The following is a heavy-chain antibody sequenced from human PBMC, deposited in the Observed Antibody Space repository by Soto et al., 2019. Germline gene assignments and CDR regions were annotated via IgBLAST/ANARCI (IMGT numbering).Heavy chain of an antibody. D-gene: IGHD3-10*01. J-gene: IGHJ4*02. V-gene: IGHV3-30*18. CDR3: ANGLRGSASEFEY. CDR1: EFTFSFYD. CDR2: ISYDGRMT. Sequence: PGGSLRLSCAASEFTFSFYDMHWVRQAPGKGLEWVAGISYDGRMTFYTASAKGRFTISRDNSKKTLYLQMDSLRAEDTAVYYCANGLRGSASEFEYWGPGTLVTVSS.